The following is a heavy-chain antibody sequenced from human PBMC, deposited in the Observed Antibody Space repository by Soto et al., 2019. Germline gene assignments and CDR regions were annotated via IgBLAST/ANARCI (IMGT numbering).Heavy chain of an antibody. J-gene: IGHJ6*02. Sequence: PGGSLRLSCAASGFTFSSYAMSWVRQAPGKGLEWVSAITVSGGSTYYADSVKGRFTISRDNSENTLYLQVNSLRAEDTAVYYCAKTLTFGSGTYYYRYGMDVWGQGTTVTVS. CDR3: AKTLTFGSGTYYYRYGMDV. CDR1: GFTFSSYA. CDR2: ITVSGGST. V-gene: IGHV3-23*01. D-gene: IGHD3-10*01.